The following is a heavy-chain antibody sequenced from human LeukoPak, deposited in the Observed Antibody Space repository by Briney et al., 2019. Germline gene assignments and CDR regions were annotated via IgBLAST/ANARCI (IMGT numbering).Heavy chain of an antibody. V-gene: IGHV1-69*05. CDR2: IIPIFGTA. CDR1: GGTFSSYA. D-gene: IGHD6-13*01. J-gene: IGHJ4*02. Sequence: WASVKVSCKASGGTFSSYAISWVRQAPGQGLEWMGRIIPIFGTANYAQKFQGRVTITTDESTSTAYMELSSLRSEDTAVYYCARDKNKVGSSWYFPNFDYWGQGTLVTVSS. CDR3: ARDKNKVGSSWYFPNFDY.